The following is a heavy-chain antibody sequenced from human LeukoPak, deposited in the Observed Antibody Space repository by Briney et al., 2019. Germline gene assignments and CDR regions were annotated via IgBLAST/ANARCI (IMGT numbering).Heavy chain of an antibody. CDR3: AKDFNTRLGRNSGSYRGPRPDAFDI. Sequence: GGSLRLSCAASGFTFSSYAMSWVRQAPGKGLEWVSAISGSGGSTYYANSVKGRFTISRDNSKNTLYLQMNSLRAEDTAVYYCAKDFNTRLGRNSGSYRGPRPDAFDIWGQGTMVTVSS. CDR2: ISGSGGST. J-gene: IGHJ3*02. CDR1: GFTFSSYA. V-gene: IGHV3-23*01. D-gene: IGHD1-26*01.